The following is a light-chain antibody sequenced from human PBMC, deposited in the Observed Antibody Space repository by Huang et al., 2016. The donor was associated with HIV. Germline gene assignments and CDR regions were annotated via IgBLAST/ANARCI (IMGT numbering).Light chain of an antibody. CDR2: AAS. Sequence: DIQLTQSPSSLSASVGDRVTITCRASQNINSVLNWYKQTPGKAPNLLIYAASSLQSGVQSRFSGSGSGTDFTLTISGLQPVDLGTYYCQQSYNTSWTFGQGTTVEIK. CDR3: QQSYNTSWT. CDR1: QNINSV. J-gene: IGKJ1*01. V-gene: IGKV1-39*01.